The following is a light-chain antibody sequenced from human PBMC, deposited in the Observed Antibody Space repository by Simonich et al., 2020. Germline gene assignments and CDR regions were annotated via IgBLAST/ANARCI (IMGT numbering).Light chain of an antibody. CDR1: QGVLYSSNNKNY. CDR3: QQYYSTPFT. J-gene: IGKJ3*01. Sequence: DIVMTQSPDSLAVSLGERATINCKSSQGVLYSSNNKNYLALYQQKPGQPPKLLIYWASTRDSGVPDRFSGSGSGTDFTLTISSLQAEDGAVYYCQQYYSTPFTFGPGTKVDIK. CDR2: WAS. V-gene: IGKV4-1*01.